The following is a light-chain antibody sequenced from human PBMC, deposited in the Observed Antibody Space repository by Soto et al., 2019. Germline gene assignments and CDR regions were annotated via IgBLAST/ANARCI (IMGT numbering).Light chain of an antibody. CDR3: QHYNGYSEA. J-gene: IGKJ1*01. CDR1: QSISNS. V-gene: IGKV1-5*03. CDR2: KAS. Sequence: DIQMTQSPSTLSASRRDRVTITCRASQSISNSLAWYLQNPGKAPKLLIYKASSLESGVPSRFSGSGSGTEFTLTISSLQPDDFATYYCQHYNGYSEAFGQGTKVDIK.